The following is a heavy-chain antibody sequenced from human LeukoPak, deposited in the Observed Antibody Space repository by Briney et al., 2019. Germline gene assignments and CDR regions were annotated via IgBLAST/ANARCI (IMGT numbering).Heavy chain of an antibody. V-gene: IGHV3-30*02. D-gene: IGHD1-26*01. CDR1: GFTFSSYE. Sequence: GGSLRLSCAASGFTFSSYEMNWVRQAPGKGLEWVAFIRYDGSNKYYADSVKGRFTISRDNSKNTLYLQMNSLRAEDTAVYYCAKLLEGSYWGQGTLVTVSS. CDR2: IRYDGSNK. J-gene: IGHJ4*02. CDR3: AKLLEGSY.